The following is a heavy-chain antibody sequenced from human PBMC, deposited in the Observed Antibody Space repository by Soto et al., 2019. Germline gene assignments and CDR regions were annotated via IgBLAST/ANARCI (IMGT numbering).Heavy chain of an antibody. J-gene: IGHJ4*01. V-gene: IGHV4-31*03. CDR3: ARALGSGSYYY. CDR1: GGSISSGGYY. D-gene: IGHD3-10*01. CDR2: IYYSGRT. Sequence: QVQLQESGPGLVKPSQTLSLTCTVAGGSISSGGYYWSWIRQQPGKGMEWIGYIYYSGRTYYNRSLKSRVTISVDTSKNQFSLKLSSVTAADTAVYYCARALGSGSYYYWGHGTLVTVSS.